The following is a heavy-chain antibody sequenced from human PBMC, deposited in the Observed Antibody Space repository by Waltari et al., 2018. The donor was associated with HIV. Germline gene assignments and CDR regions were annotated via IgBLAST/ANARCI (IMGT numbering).Heavy chain of an antibody. CDR2: ISGSGGST. J-gene: IGHJ4*02. Sequence: EVQLLESGGGLVQPWESLRLSCAGSEFTFSTYAMNWVRSAPGMGLEWVASISGSGGSTYYADSVKGRFTISRDNFKDSLSLNMNNLRAEDTAVYYCARGFDTNDGSPEYWGQGTLVTVSS. CDR1: EFTFSTYA. CDR3: ARGFDTNDGSPEY. V-gene: IGHV3-23*01. D-gene: IGHD2-8*01.